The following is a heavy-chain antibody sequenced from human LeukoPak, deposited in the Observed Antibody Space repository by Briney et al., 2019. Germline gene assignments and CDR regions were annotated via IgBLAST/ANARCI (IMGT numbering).Heavy chain of an antibody. CDR3: VRSGYDYDWFDP. V-gene: IGHV1-46*01. CDR1: GYTFTSYY. Sequence: ASVKVSCKSSGYTFTSYYMYWVRQAPGQGLEWMGIINPSGGSTSYAQKFQGRVTMTRDTSTSTVYMEPSSLRSEDTAVYYCVRSGYDYDWFDPWGQGTLVTVSS. D-gene: IGHD5-12*01. J-gene: IGHJ5*02. CDR2: INPSGGST.